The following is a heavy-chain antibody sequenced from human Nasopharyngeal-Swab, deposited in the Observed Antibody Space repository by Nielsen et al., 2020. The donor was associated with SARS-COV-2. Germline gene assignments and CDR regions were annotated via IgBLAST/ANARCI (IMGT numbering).Heavy chain of an antibody. Sequence: GGSLRLSCAATGFTFSSYWMSWVRQAPGRGLEWLAHTKEDGTVTHYVDSVRGRFTVSRDNAKNSLFLQMNSLRAEDTALYYCVKDGYCTNGVCGFDAFDIWGRGTMVTVSS. J-gene: IGHJ3*02. V-gene: IGHV3-7*03. D-gene: IGHD2-8*01. CDR2: TKEDGTVT. CDR1: GFTFSSYW. CDR3: VKDGYCTNGVCGFDAFDI.